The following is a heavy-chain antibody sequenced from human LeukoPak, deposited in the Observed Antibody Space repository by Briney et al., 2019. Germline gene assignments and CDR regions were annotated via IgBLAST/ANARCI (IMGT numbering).Heavy chain of an antibody. CDR3: ARDSYGGNVDY. D-gene: IGHD4-23*01. Sequence: GGSLRLSCAASGFTFSDYYMSWMRQAPGKGLQWVSYISSSSSYTNYADSVKGRFTISRDNANNSLYLQMNSLRAEDTAVYYCARDSYGGNVDYWGQGTLVTVSS. V-gene: IGHV3-11*05. CDR1: GFTFSDYY. J-gene: IGHJ4*02. CDR2: ISSSSSYT.